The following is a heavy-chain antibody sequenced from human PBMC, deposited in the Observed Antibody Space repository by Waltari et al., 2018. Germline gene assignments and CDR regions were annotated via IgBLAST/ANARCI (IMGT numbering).Heavy chain of an antibody. CDR3: ARGGGGSYGFDY. CDR2: IYTSGST. J-gene: IGHJ4*02. D-gene: IGHD1-26*01. V-gene: IGHV4-59*10. Sequence: QVQLQQWGAGLLKPSETLSLTCTVYGGSFSGYYWSWIRQPAGKGLEWIGRIYTSGSTNYNPSRKSRVTISVDTSKNQFSLKLSSVTAADTAVYYCARGGGGSYGFDYWGQGTLVTVSS. CDR1: GGSFSGYY.